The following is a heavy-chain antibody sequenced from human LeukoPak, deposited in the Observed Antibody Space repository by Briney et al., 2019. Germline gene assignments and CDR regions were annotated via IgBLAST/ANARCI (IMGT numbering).Heavy chain of an antibody. J-gene: IGHJ4*02. Sequence: PSQTLSLTCTVSGGFLSSGDYYWSWIRQHPGKDLEWIGYIYYSGSTYYNPSLKSRVTISVDTSKNQFSLKLSSVTAADTAVYYCARGSVCIMVRGVPTTEHFDYWGQGTLVTVSS. CDR3: ARGSVCIMVRGVPTTEHFDY. CDR1: GGFLSSGDYY. CDR2: IYYSGST. D-gene: IGHD3-10*01. V-gene: IGHV4-31*03.